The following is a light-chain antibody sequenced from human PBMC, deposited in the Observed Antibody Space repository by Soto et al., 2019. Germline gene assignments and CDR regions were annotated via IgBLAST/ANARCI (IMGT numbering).Light chain of an antibody. CDR2: VAS. CDR1: QSVSSN. CDR3: QQRSNWPQIT. Sequence: EIVMTQSPATLSVSPGERATLSCRASQSVSSNLAWYQQKPGQTPKLLIYVASTRATGIPARFSGSGSGTEFTLTISSLQSEDFAVYYCQQRSNWPQITFGGGTKVEIK. J-gene: IGKJ4*01. V-gene: IGKV3-15*01.